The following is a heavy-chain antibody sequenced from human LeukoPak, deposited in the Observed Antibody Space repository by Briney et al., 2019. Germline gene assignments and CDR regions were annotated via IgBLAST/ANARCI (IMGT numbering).Heavy chain of an antibody. Sequence: ASVKVSCKASGYTFTSYGISWVRQAPGQGLEWMGWISAYSGNTNYAQKLQGRVTMTTDTSTSTAYMELRSLRSDDTAVYYCARLKLAVYSSSSVWFDPWGQGTLVTVSS. D-gene: IGHD6-6*01. CDR3: ARLKLAVYSSSSVWFDP. CDR1: GYTFTSYG. CDR2: ISAYSGNT. V-gene: IGHV1-18*01. J-gene: IGHJ5*02.